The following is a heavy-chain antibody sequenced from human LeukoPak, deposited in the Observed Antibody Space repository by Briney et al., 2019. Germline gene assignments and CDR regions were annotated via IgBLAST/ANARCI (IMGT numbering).Heavy chain of an antibody. Sequence: PSETLSLTCSVSSDSISSSSYLWVWVRQPPGKGLEWIGDIYSNGHISYNPSLKSRAAISADTSKNQFSLNLSSVTAADTALYYCARRHYGSGNIDSWGQGTLVTVSS. CDR1: SDSISSSSYL. CDR2: IYSNGHI. CDR3: ARRHYGSGNIDS. V-gene: IGHV4-39*01. D-gene: IGHD3-10*01. J-gene: IGHJ4*02.